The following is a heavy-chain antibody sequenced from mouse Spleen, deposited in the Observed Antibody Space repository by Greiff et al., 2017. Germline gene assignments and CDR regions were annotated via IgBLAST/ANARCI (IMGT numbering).Heavy chain of an antibody. CDR1: GYSFTSYY. V-gene: IGHV1-66*01. CDR2: IYPGSGNT. CDR3: ARRDYYGSSGYFDV. Sequence: QVQLQQSGPELVKPGASVKISCKASGYSFTSYYIHWVKQRPGQGLEWIGWIYPGSGNTKYNEKFKGKATLTADTSSSTAYMQLSSLTSEDSAVYYCARRDYYGSSGYFDVWGAGTTVTVSS. D-gene: IGHD1-1*01. J-gene: IGHJ1*01.